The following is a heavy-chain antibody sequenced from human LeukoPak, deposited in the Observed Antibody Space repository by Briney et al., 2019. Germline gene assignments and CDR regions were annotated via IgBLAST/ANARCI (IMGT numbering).Heavy chain of an antibody. D-gene: IGHD5-24*01. CDR2: IYYSGST. CDR3: ARGSWDGYNYGPFDY. Sequence: PSETLSFTCTVSGGSISSYYWSWIRQPPGKGLEWIGYIYYSGSTNYNPSLKSRVTISVDTSKNQFSLKLSSVTAADTAVYYCARGSWDGYNYGPFDYWGQGTLVTVSS. V-gene: IGHV4-59*01. CDR1: GGSISSYY. J-gene: IGHJ4*02.